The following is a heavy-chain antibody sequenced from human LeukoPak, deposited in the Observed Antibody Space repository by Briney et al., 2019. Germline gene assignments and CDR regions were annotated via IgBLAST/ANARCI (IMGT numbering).Heavy chain of an antibody. D-gene: IGHD3-22*01. V-gene: IGHV1-69*01. J-gene: IGHJ6*02. CDR3: ARARDSSGYYYYYYGMDV. Sequence: SVKVSCKASGGTFSSYAISWVRQAPGQGLEWMGGIIPIFGTANYAQKFQGRVTFTADESTSTAYMELSSLRSEDTAVYYCARARDSSGYYYYYYGMDVWGQGTTVTVSS. CDR1: GGTFSSYA. CDR2: IIPIFGTA.